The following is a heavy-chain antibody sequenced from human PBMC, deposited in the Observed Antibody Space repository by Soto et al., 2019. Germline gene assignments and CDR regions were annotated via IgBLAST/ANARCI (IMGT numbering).Heavy chain of an antibody. J-gene: IGHJ5*02. CDR2: ILYSGST. CDR1: SGSISRGGYY. V-gene: IGHV4-31*03. CDR3: ARFRRDSGNWFDP. D-gene: IGHD1-26*01. Sequence: SETLSLTCTVSSGSISRGGYYWSWIRQHPGKGLEWIGDILYSGSTYYNPSLKSRVTISVDTSKNQFSLRLTSVTAADTAVYYCARFRRDSGNWFDPWGQGTLVTVSS.